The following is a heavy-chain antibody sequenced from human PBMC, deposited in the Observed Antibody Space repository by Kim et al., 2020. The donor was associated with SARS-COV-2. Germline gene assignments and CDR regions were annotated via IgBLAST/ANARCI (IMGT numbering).Heavy chain of an antibody. CDR1: GGSFSGYY. D-gene: IGHD3-22*01. V-gene: IGHV4-34*01. CDR2: INHSGST. J-gene: IGHJ5*02. Sequence: SETLSLTCAVYGGSFSGYYWSWIRQPPGKVLEWIGEINHSGSTNYNPSLKSRVTISVDTSKNQFSLKLSSVTAADTAGYYCARARDSSGYYGWFDPWG. CDR3: ARARDSSGYYGWFDP.